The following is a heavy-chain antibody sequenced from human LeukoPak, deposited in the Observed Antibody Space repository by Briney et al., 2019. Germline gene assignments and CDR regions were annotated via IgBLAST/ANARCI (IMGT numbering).Heavy chain of an antibody. CDR1: GFTFSSYS. V-gene: IGHV3-21*01. Sequence: NTGGSLRLPCAASGFTFSSYSMNWVRQAPGKGLEWVSSISSSGSYIYYADSVRGRFTISRDNAKNSLYLQMNSLRAEDTAVYYCARDKSLVVPAAPPNYYYYGMDVWGQGTTVTVSS. D-gene: IGHD2-2*01. J-gene: IGHJ6*02. CDR3: ARDKSLVVPAAPPNYYYYGMDV. CDR2: ISSSGSYI.